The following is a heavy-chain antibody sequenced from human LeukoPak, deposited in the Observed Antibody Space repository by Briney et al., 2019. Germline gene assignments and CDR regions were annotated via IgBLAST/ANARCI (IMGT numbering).Heavy chain of an antibody. CDR1: GFTFSSYS. D-gene: IGHD6-19*01. Sequence: GGSLRLSCAASGFTFSSYSMNWVRQAPGKGLEWVSYISSSSSTIYYADSVKGRFTISRDNAKNSLYLQMNSLRAEDTAVYYCARIAVAGTRSAFDLWGRGTLVTVSS. CDR3: ARIAVAGTRSAFDL. J-gene: IGHJ2*01. CDR2: ISSSSSTI. V-gene: IGHV3-48*01.